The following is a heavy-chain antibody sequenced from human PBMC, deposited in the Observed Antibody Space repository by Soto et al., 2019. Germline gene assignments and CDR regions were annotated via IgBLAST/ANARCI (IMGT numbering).Heavy chain of an antibody. CDR3: ARDMFVPLLGLGDYYYYYGMDV. D-gene: IGHD3-10*02. CDR1: GFNFKNNA. V-gene: IGHV3-30-3*01. Sequence: GGALRLSCTASGFNFKNNAMGWVRQAPGKGLEGVAVISYDGSNKYYADSVKGRFTISRDNSKNTLYLQMNSLRAEDTAVYYCARDMFVPLLGLGDYYYYYGMDVWGQGTTVTAP. J-gene: IGHJ6*02. CDR2: ISYDGSNK.